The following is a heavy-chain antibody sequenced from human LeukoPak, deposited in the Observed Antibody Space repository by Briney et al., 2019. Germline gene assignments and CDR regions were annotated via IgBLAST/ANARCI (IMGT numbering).Heavy chain of an antibody. CDR3: ARDRNELRYFDWLSH. CDR2: IRSTGSIT. CDR1: GFTFSNYE. D-gene: IGHD3-9*01. J-gene: IGHJ4*02. V-gene: IGHV3-48*03. Sequence: PGGSLRLSCEGSGFTFSNYEMNWVRQAPGKGLEWLSFIRSTGSITRYADSVKGRFTISRDNAKNSLYLQMNSLRAEDTAVYYCARDRNELRYFDWLSHWGQGTLVTVSS.